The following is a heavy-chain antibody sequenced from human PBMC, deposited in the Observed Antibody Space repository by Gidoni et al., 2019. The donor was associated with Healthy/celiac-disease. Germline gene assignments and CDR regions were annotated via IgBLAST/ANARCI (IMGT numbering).Heavy chain of an antibody. V-gene: IGHV3-49*03. J-gene: IGHJ6*03. CDR1: GFTFGDYA. CDR2: IRSKAYGGKT. CDR3: TRIGVGDCSSTSCYDIGYYYYYYMDV. D-gene: IGHD2-2*01. Sequence: EVQLVESGGGLVQPGRSLRLSCTASGFTFGDYAMSWFRQAPGQGLEWVGFIRSKAYGGKTEYAASVKGRFTISRDDSKSIAYLQMNSLKTEDTAVYYCTRIGVGDCSSTSCYDIGYYYYYYMDVWGKGTTVTVSS.